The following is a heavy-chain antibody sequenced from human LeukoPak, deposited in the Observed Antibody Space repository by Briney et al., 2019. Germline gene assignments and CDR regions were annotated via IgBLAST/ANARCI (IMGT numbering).Heavy chain of an antibody. Sequence: SETLSLTCTVSGGSISSYYWSWIRQPPGKGLEWIEYIYSSGSTNYNPSLKSRVTISVDTSKNQCSLNLTSVTAADTAVYYCARHSYYYDNFDYWGQGTLVTVSS. J-gene: IGHJ4*02. D-gene: IGHD3-22*01. V-gene: IGHV4-4*09. CDR2: IYSSGST. CDR3: ARHSYYYDNFDY. CDR1: GGSISSYY.